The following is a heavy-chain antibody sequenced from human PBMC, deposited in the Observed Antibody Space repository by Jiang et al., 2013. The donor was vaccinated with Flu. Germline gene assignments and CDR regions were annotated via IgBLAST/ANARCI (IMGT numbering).Heavy chain of an antibody. CDR3: ARDSAQMTVTTRTWYFDL. D-gene: IGHD4-17*01. CDR2: INPSGGST. J-gene: IGHJ2*01. CDR1: GYTFTSYY. V-gene: IGHV1-46*01. Sequence: SGAEVKKPGASVKVSCKTSGYTFTSYYIHWVRQAPGQGLEWMGIINPSGGSTNYAQKLQGRVSMTRDTSTSTVYMELSSLRSEDTAVYYCARDSAQMTVTTRTWYFDLWGRGTLVTVST.